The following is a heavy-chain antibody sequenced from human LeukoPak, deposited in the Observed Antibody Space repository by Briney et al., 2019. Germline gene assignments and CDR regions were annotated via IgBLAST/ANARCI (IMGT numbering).Heavy chain of an antibody. J-gene: IGHJ4*02. CDR3: AKVVGTSDPFDY. Sequence: WGSLRHSCAASGFTFSSYGMHWVRQAPGQGPEWVAVISYDGSNKYYADSVKGRFTISRDNSKNTLYLQMNSLRAEDTAVYYCAKVVGTSDPFDYWGQGTLVTVSS. V-gene: IGHV3-30*18. D-gene: IGHD3-10*01. CDR1: GFTFSSYG. CDR2: ISYDGSNK.